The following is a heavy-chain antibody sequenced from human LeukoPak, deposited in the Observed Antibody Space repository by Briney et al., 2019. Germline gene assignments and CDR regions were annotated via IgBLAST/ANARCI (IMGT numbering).Heavy chain of an antibody. D-gene: IGHD2-2*02. CDR1: GFTFSSYW. Sequence: GGSLRLSCAASGFTFSSYWMHWVRQAPGKGLVWVSRINGDGSGTGYADSVKGRFTISRDNAKNTLYLQMNTLRADDTAVYYCAREYCSSTTCYTALDVWGKGTTVTVSS. CDR2: INGDGSGT. J-gene: IGHJ6*04. CDR3: AREYCSSTTCYTALDV. V-gene: IGHV3-74*01.